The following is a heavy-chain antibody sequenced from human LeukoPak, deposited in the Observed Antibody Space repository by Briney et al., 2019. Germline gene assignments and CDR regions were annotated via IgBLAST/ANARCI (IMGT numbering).Heavy chain of an antibody. CDR2: ISIGGDTT. CDR1: GFTFSSHG. J-gene: IGHJ4*02. Sequence: PGGSLRLSCAASGFTFSSHGMCWVRQAPGRGLEWVSSISIGGDTTYSDSVKGRFTISRDNSKNTLYLQLDSLRAEDTAIYYCAKEGDEIYFDYWGQGTLVTVSS. CDR3: AKEGDEIYFDY. V-gene: IGHV3-23*01.